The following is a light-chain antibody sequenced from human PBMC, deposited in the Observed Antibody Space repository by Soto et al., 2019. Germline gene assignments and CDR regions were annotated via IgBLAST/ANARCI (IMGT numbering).Light chain of an antibody. J-gene: IGKJ1*01. V-gene: IGKV4-1*01. CDR1: QSVLYSPNNKNY. CDR3: QQYHSAPQS. CDR2: WAS. Sequence: DIVMTQSPDSLAVSLGERATINCKSSQSVLYSPNNKNYLAWYQQKPGQPPKLLIYWASTRESGLPDRFSGSGSGTDFALPISSLQAEDVAFYYCQQYHSAPQSFGQGTKVDIK.